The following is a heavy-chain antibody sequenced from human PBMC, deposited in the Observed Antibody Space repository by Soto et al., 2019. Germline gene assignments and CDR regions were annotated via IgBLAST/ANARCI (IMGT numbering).Heavy chain of an antibody. V-gene: IGHV1-3*01. CDR3: ARGPGGPDGPGDY. CDR2: INAGNGNT. CDR1: GYTFTSYA. Sequence: QVQLVQSGAEVKKPGASVKVSCKASGYTFTSYAMHWVRQAPGQRLEWMGWINAGNGNTKYSQKFQGRVTITRDTSASTAYMELSSLRSGATAVYYCARGPGGPDGPGDYWGQGTLVTVSS. D-gene: IGHD2-15*01. J-gene: IGHJ4*02.